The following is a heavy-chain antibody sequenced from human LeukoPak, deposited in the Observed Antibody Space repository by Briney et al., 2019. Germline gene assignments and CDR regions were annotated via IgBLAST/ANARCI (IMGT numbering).Heavy chain of an antibody. CDR2: IYYSGST. D-gene: IGHD1-26*01. V-gene: IGHV4-39*01. CDR1: GGSISSSSYY. CDR3: ARHKLGSPFDAFDI. J-gene: IGHJ3*02. Sequence: SETLSLTCTVSGGSISSSSYYWGWIRQPPGKGLEWIGSIYYSGSTYYNPSLKSRVTISVDTSKNQLSLKLSSVTAADTAVYHCARHKLGSPFDAFDIWGQGTMVTVSS.